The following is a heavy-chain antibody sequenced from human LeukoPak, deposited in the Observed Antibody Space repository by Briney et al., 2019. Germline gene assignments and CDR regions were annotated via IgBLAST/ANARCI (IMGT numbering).Heavy chain of an antibody. Sequence: SETLSLTCAVYGGSFSGYYWSWIRQPPGKGLEWIGEINHSGSTNYNPSLKSRVTISVDTSKNQFSLKLSSVTAADTAVYYCAGGPWDETATTFDYWGQGTLVTVSS. CDR2: INHSGST. CDR3: AGGPWDETATTFDY. CDR1: GGSFSGYY. V-gene: IGHV4-34*01. D-gene: IGHD6-25*01. J-gene: IGHJ4*02.